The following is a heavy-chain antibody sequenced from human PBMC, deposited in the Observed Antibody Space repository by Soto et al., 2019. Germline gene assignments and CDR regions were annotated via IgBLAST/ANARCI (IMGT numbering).Heavy chain of an antibody. D-gene: IGHD5-12*01. CDR1: GFAFSSFW. J-gene: IGHJ4*02. CDR3: AGGRGFEHL. V-gene: IGHV3-7*01. Sequence: EVQLVESGGGLVQPGGSLRLSCVTSGFAFSSFWMDWVRQAPGKGLEWVASIYQAGGERYYVDSVKGRFTISRDNAKNSLFLQMKSLRAEDTAVYYCAGGRGFEHLWGQGTLVTVSS. CDR2: IYQAGGER.